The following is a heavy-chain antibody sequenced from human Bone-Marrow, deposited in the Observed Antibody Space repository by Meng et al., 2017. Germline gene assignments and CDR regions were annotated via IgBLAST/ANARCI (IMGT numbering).Heavy chain of an antibody. D-gene: IGHD3-22*01. CDR1: GYTFTGYY. CDR3: ARVGAYYYDSSGYHGGY. V-gene: IGHV1-2*06. J-gene: IGHJ4*02. CDR2: INPNSGGT. Sequence: ASVKVSCKASGYTFTGYYMHWVRQAPGQGLEWMGRINPNSGGTNYAQKFQGRVTMTRDTSISTAYMELSRLRSDDTAVYYCARVGAYYYDSSGYHGGYWGQGNQVT.